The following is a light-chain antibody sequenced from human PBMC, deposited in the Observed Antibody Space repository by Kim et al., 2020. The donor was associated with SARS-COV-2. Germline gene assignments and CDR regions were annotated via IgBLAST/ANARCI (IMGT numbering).Light chain of an antibody. Sequence: VKLTCPLSSGHSNYAIAWHQQHPEKGPRYLMRVNSDGSHTKGDGIPDRFSGSSSGADRYLTISSLQSDDEADYYCQTWGTGIAVFGGGTQLTVL. V-gene: IGLV4-69*02. CDR3: QTWGTGIAV. CDR1: SGHSNYA. CDR2: VNSDGSH. J-gene: IGLJ7*01.